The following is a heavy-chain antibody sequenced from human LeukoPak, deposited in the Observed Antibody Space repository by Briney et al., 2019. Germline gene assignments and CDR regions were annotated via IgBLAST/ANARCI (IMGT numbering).Heavy chain of an antibody. CDR2: IYYSGST. Sequence: SETLSLTCTVSGGSISSSSYFWGWIRQPPGKGLEWIGSIYYSGSTYYNPSLKSRVTVSVDTSKNQFSVKLSSVTAADTAVYFCARQRPAAVAGTFDHWGQGTLVTVSS. CDR1: GGSISSSSYF. CDR3: ARQRPAAVAGTFDH. V-gene: IGHV4-39*01. J-gene: IGHJ4*02. D-gene: IGHD6-19*01.